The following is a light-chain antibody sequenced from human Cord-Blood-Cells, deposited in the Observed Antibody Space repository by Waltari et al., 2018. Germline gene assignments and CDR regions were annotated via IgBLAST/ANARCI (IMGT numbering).Light chain of an antibody. Sequence: SYVLTQPPSVSVAPGKTARITCGGHNIVRKSGHWYPQKPGQAPVLFIYYDSDRPSGIPERFSGSNSGNTATLTISRVEAGDEADYYCQVWDSSSDHYVFGTGTKVTVL. CDR3: QVWDSSSDHYV. CDR1: NIVRKS. V-gene: IGLV3-21*04. J-gene: IGLJ1*01. CDR2: YDS.